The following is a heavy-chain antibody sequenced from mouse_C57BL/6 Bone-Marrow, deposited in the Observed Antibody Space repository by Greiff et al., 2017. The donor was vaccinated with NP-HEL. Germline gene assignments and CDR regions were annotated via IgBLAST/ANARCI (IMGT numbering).Heavy chain of an antibody. CDR2: IDPNSGGT. Sequence: VQLQQSGAELVKPGASVKLSCKASGYTFTSYWMHWVKQRPGRGLEWIGRIDPNSGGTKYNEKFKSKATLTVDKPSSTAYMQLSSLTSEDSAVYYCARGATVVGVPISWFAYWGQGTLVTVSA. D-gene: IGHD1-1*01. CDR3: ARGATVVGVPISWFAY. V-gene: IGHV1-72*01. J-gene: IGHJ3*01. CDR1: GYTFTSYW.